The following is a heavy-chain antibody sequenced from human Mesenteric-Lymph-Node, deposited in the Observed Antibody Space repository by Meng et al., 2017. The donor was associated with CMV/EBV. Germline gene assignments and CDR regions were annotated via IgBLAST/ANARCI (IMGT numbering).Heavy chain of an antibody. Sequence: GESLKISCAASGFRLSDHHMNWVRQAPGRGLEWVGHIKKKTDSYTTEYAASVEGRFIISRDDSKNSLYLQMNSLKTEDSAIYYCADLGGAFGMDVWGQGTTVTVSS. J-gene: IGHJ6*02. CDR1: GFRLSDHH. V-gene: IGHV3-72*01. CDR2: IKKKTDSYTT. CDR3: ADLGGAFGMDV.